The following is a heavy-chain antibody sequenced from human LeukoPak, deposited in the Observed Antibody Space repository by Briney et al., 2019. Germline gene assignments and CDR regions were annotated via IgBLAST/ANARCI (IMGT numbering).Heavy chain of an antibody. CDR1: GYTFTSHY. D-gene: IGHD7-27*01. CDR3: ARSVFRNPGDFDP. Sequence: GASVKVSCKTSGYTFTSHYMHWVRQAPGQGLEWMGIINPSGGSTSYAQKFQGRVTMTRDTSTSTVYMELSSLRSEDTAVYYCARSVFRNPGDFDPWGQGTLVTVSS. CDR2: INPSGGST. J-gene: IGHJ5*02. V-gene: IGHV1-46*01.